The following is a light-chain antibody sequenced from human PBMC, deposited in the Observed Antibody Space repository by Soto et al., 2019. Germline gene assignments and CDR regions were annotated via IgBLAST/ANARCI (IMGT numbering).Light chain of an antibody. Sequence: EIVLTESPGTLSLSPGGRAPLSCRASQSVSSSYLAWYQQKPGQAPRLLIYGASSRATGIPDRFSGSGSGTDFTLTISRLEPEEFAVYYCQQYGSSPVTVGQGTRLEIK. CDR2: GAS. CDR3: QQYGSSPVT. J-gene: IGKJ5*01. V-gene: IGKV3-20*01. CDR1: QSVSSSY.